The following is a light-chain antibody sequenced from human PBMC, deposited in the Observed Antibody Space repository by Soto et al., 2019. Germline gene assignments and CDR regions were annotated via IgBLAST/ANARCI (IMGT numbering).Light chain of an antibody. CDR2: DSS. J-gene: IGKJ5*01. Sequence: VLTQSPGTLSFTPGESPSLSGKDSPSVSSSYLAWYQQKPGQAPRLLIYDSSTRATGIPDRFRGSGSGTDFTLTINRLDPEDFAVYYCQQYGSSVYTFGQGTRLEIK. V-gene: IGKV3-20*01. CDR1: PSVSSSY. CDR3: QQYGSSVYT.